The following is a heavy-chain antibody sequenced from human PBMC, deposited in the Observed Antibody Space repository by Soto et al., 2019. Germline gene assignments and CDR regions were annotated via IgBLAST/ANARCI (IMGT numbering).Heavy chain of an antibody. CDR1: GFTFSDYY. CDR3: AREFWGTVVTPNGPDY. Sequence: PGGSLRLSCAASGFTFSDYYMSWIRQAPGKGLEWVSYISSSGSTIYYADSVKGRFTISRDNAKNTLYLQMNSLRAEDTAVYYCAREFWGTVVTPNGPDYWGQGTLVTVSS. V-gene: IGHV3-11*04. CDR2: ISSSGSTI. D-gene: IGHD2-15*01. J-gene: IGHJ4*02.